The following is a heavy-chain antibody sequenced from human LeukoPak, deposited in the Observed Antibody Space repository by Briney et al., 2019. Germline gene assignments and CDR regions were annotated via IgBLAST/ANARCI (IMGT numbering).Heavy chain of an antibody. Sequence: GGSLRLSCAASGFALSNYWMDWVRQAPGEGLVWLSHISRDGSITNYADSVKGRFTISRDNAKSTLSLQMNSLRAEDTGVYYCGRRYCSGATCYFDYWGQGTLVTVSS. D-gene: IGHD2-8*02. J-gene: IGHJ4*02. CDR2: ISRDGSIT. CDR3: GRRYCSGATCYFDY. V-gene: IGHV3-74*01. CDR1: GFALSNYW.